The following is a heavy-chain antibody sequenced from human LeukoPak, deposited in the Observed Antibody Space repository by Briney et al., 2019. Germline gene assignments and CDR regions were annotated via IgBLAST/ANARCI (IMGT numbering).Heavy chain of an antibody. Sequence: PSETLSLTCAVYGGSFSGYYWSWIRQPPGKGLEWIGEINHSGSTNYNPSLKSRVTISVDTSKNQFSLKLSSVTAADTAVYYCARSRFRFTAPFDYWGQGTLVTVSS. CDR2: INHSGST. J-gene: IGHJ4*02. CDR1: GGSFSGYY. V-gene: IGHV4-34*01. D-gene: IGHD3-10*01. CDR3: ARSRFRFTAPFDY.